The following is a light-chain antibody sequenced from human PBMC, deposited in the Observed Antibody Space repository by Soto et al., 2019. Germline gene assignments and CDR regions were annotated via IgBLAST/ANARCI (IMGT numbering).Light chain of an antibody. Sequence: QSALTQPPSASGSPGQSVAISCTGTSSDGGGYNYVSWYQQHPGKAPKLMIYEVNKRPSGVTDRFSGSKSGNTASLTVSGLQAEDEDDYYCSSYAGSSNVFGTGTKLTVL. V-gene: IGLV2-8*01. J-gene: IGLJ1*01. CDR1: SSDGGGYNY. CDR2: EVN. CDR3: SSYAGSSNV.